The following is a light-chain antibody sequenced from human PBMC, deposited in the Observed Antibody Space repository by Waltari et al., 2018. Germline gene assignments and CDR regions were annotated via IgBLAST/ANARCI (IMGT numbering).Light chain of an antibody. CDR1: SNDVGAYNY. CDR3: CSYTGTYTHWV. V-gene: IGLV2-11*01. CDR2: DDS. Sequence: QSALTQPRSVSGSPGQSVTISCTGTSNDVGAYNYVSWHQQPPGKAPKLMIYDDSKRPSGVPDRFSASKSGNTASLTISGLQAEDEADYYCCSYTGTYTHWVFGGGTKLTVL. J-gene: IGLJ3*02.